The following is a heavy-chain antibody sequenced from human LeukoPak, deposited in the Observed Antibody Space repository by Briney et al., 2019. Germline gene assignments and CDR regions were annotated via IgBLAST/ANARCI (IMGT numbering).Heavy chain of an antibody. V-gene: IGHV4-59*01. CDR3: ARVGADYGGYFDY. D-gene: IGHD4-23*01. J-gene: IGHJ4*02. CDR2: IYYSGST. Sequence: PSETLSLTCTVSGGSISSYYWSWIRQPPGKGLEWIGYIYYSGSTNFNPSLKSRVTISVDTSKNQFSLKLSSVTAADTAVYYCARVGADYGGYFDYWGQGTLVTVSS. CDR1: GGSISSYY.